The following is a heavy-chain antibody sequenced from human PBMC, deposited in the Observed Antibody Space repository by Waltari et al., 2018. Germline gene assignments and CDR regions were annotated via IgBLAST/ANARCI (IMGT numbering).Heavy chain of an antibody. D-gene: IGHD2-15*01. CDR2: VCCGGSTRST. J-gene: IGHJ4*02. CDR3: TRGVVTGGGALFDS. V-gene: IGHV4-59*01. CDR1: GGSIQTYY. Sequence: QLQLQASGQGLAKPSETLPVACPVSGGSIQTYYCTWDRQPLGKGLEWIGFVCCGGSTRSTNYSPSLKSRSTISLDTSENQFSLKLASVTAADTAVYYCTRGVVTGGGALFDSWGQGILVTVSS.